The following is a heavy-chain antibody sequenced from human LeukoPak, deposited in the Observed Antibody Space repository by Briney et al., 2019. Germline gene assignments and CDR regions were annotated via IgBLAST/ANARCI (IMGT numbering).Heavy chain of an antibody. Sequence: ASVKVSCKASGGTFSSYAISWVRQAPGQGLEWMGRISPILGIANYAQKFQGRVTITADKSTSTAYMELSSLRSEDTAVYYCARAVANTVTTYYFDYWGQGTLVTVSS. V-gene: IGHV1-69*04. J-gene: IGHJ4*02. CDR1: GGTFSSYA. CDR3: ARAVANTVTTYYFDY. CDR2: ISPILGIA. D-gene: IGHD4-17*01.